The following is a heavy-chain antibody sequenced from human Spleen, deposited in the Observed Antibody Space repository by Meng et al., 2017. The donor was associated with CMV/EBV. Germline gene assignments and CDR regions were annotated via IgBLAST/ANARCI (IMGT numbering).Heavy chain of an antibody. CDR3: ARAEYSITQIDWFDP. J-gene: IGHJ5*02. V-gene: IGHV1-46*01. D-gene: IGHD6-13*01. CDR1: GYTFTAYY. CDR2: INPSGGGT. Sequence: ASVKVSCKTSGYTFTAYYIHWVRQAPGQGLEWMGLINPSGGGTTYARTFQGRVSMPSDTSTRTVYMELSSLRTDDTAVYYGARAEYSITQIDWFDPWGQGTLVTVSS.